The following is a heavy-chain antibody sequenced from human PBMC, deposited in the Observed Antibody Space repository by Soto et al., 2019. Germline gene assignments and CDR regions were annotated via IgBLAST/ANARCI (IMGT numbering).Heavy chain of an antibody. CDR3: ARESGGATATLDYYYFYMDV. Sequence: QVQLVQSGAEVRKPGASVTVSCRSSGDSFNDYYIHWVRQAPGQGFEWMGWINPNGGVTKYAQKFQGWVSMTRDTSIRTVYMQVSRLRSDDTAVYYCARESGGATATLDYYYFYMDVWCTGTTVTVSS. D-gene: IGHD5-12*01. CDR1: GDSFNDYY. J-gene: IGHJ6*03. V-gene: IGHV1-2*04. CDR2: INPNGGVT.